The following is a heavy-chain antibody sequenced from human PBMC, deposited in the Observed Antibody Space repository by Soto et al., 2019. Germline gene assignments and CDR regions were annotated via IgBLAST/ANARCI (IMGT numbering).Heavy chain of an antibody. CDR1: GFTFSTYA. J-gene: IGHJ4*02. CDR2: ISANGQGI. D-gene: IGHD1-7*01. Sequence: HPGGSLRLSCAASGFTFSTYALSWVRQAPGKGLEWVSAISANGQGIYYADSVKGRFTISRDNAKNTLYLQMDSLRAEDTAVYYCTRAGNYRFDYWGQGTLVTVSS. V-gene: IGHV3-23*01. CDR3: TRAGNYRFDY.